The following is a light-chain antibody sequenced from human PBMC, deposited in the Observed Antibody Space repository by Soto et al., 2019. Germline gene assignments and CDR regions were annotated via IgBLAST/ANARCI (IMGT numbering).Light chain of an antibody. CDR2: LGS. Sequence: DIVMTQSPLSLPVTPGEPASISCRSSQSLLHSNGYNYLDWYLQKPGQSPQLLIYLGSNRASGVPDRFSGSGSGTDFILKISRVEAEDVGVYYCMQALQTPLFTFGPGTKVDIK. V-gene: IGKV2-28*01. CDR1: QSLLHSNGYNY. CDR3: MQALQTPLFT. J-gene: IGKJ3*01.